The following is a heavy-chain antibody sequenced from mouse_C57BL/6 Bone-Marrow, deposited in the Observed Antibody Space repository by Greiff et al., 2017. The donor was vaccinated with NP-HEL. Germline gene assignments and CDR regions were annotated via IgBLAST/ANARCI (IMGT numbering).Heavy chain of an antibody. CDR2: IYPGDGDT. J-gene: IGHJ4*01. CDR1: GYAFSSSW. CDR3: ARWTYYSSLYTMDY. V-gene: IGHV1-82*01. Sequence: VQLQQSGPELVKPGASVKISCKASGYAFSSSWMNWVKQRPGKGLEWIGRIYPGDGDTNYNGKFKGKATLTADKSSSTAYMQLSSLTSEDSAVXYCARWTYYSSLYTMDYWGQGTSVTVSS. D-gene: IGHD2-12*01.